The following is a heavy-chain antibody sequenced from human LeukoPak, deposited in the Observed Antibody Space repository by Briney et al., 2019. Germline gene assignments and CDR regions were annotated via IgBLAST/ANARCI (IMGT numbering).Heavy chain of an antibody. CDR2: IYTSGST. CDR1: GGSISSGSYY. V-gene: IGHV4-61*02. J-gene: IGHJ4*02. D-gene: IGHD3-9*01. CDR3: ARNDILTGYCFDY. Sequence: PSETLSLTCTVSGGSISSGSYYWSWIRQPAGKGLEWTGRIYTSGSTNYNPSLKSRVTISVDTSKNQFSLKLSSVTAADTAVYYCARNDILTGYCFDYWGQGTLVTVSS.